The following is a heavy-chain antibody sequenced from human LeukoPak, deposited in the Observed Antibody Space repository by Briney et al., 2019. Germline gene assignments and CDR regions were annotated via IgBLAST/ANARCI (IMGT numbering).Heavy chain of an antibody. CDR2: IIPIYGTT. J-gene: IGHJ2*01. Sequence: ASVKVSCKASGGTFTRYPFSWVRQAPGQGPEWIGTIIPIYGTTNYAQNFQGRVTITADESTTTVYMDLSSLRSEDTAVYYCARSHSGSYPADWYFDLWGRGTLVTVSS. CDR3: ARSHSGSYPADWYFDL. D-gene: IGHD1-26*01. CDR1: GGTFTRYP. V-gene: IGHV1-69*13.